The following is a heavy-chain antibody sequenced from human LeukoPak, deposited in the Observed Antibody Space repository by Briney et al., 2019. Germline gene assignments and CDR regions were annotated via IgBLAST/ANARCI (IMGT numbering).Heavy chain of an antibody. CDR3: TGETYFFDC. Sequence: GGSLRLSCAASGFTFSSYWMSWVRQAPGKGLEWVANIKQDGSEKYYVDSVKGRFTISRDNAKNSLFLQMNSLRAEDTAVYYCTGETYFFDCWGQGTLVTVSS. CDR2: IKQDGSEK. V-gene: IGHV3-7*01. CDR1: GFTFSSYW. J-gene: IGHJ4*02.